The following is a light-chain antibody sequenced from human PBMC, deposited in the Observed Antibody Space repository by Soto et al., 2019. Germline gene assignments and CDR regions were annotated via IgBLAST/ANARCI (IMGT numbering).Light chain of an antibody. CDR2: KAS. J-gene: IGKJ1*01. V-gene: IGKV1-5*03. CDR1: QTISSW. CDR3: QQYNSYPEA. Sequence: DIQMTQSPSTLSASVGDRVTITCRASQTISSWLAWYQQKPGKAPKLLIYKASTLKSGVPSRFSGSGSGTEFTLTISSLQPDDFATYYCQQYNSYPEAFGQGTKVDIK.